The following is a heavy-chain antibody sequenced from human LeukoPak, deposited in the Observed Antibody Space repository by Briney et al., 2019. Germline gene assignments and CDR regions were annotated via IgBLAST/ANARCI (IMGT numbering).Heavy chain of an antibody. J-gene: IGHJ4*02. D-gene: IGHD5-18*01. V-gene: IGHV3-21*01. Sequence: GGSLRPSCAASGFTFSSYSINWVRQAPGKGLEWVSSISSSSSYIYYADSVKGRFTISRDNAKNSLYLQMNSLRAEDTAVYYCATAWEYSYGYFDYWGQGTLVTVSS. CDR3: ATAWEYSYGYFDY. CDR2: ISSSSSYI. CDR1: GFTFSSYS.